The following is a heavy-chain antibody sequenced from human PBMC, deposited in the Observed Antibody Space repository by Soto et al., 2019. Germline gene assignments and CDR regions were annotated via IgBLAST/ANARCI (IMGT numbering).Heavy chain of an antibody. CDR1: GYSFTDYF. D-gene: IGHD1-26*01. CDR3: AREFGGSRVFDH. CDR2: INPNADTT. J-gene: IGHJ4*01. V-gene: IGHV1-46*01. Sequence: ASVKVSCKTSGYSFTDYFIHWVRQAPGQGLEWMGIINPNADTTNYAQKFQGRVTVTRDTSTSTVYMEFRSLRSEGTAVYFCAREFGGSRVFDHWG.